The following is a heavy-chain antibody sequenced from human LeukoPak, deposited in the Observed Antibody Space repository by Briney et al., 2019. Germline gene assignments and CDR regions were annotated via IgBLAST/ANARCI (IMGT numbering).Heavy chain of an antibody. CDR2: FHTDGNI. CDR3: AKGRGGD. Sequence: GGSLRLFCAASGFRVRSDHMNWVRQASGKGLEWVSLFHTDGNIYYADSVKGRFIISRDDSKNTVYLQMNSLRAEDTAVYYCAKGRGGDWGQGTLVTVSS. D-gene: IGHD3-10*01. V-gene: IGHV3-53*01. CDR1: GFRVRSDH. J-gene: IGHJ4*02.